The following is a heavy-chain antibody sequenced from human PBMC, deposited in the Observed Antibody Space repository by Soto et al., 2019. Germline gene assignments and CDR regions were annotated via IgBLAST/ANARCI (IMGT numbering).Heavy chain of an antibody. D-gene: IGHD2-21*02. CDR3: STGSHIVVVTAIDY. CDR2: IKSKTDGGTT. J-gene: IGHJ4*02. V-gene: IGHV3-15*01. Sequence: GGSLRLSCAASGFTFSNAWMSWVRQAPGKGLEWVGRIKSKTDGGTTDYAAPVKGRFTISRDDSKNTLYLQMNSLKTEDTAVEYCSTGSHIVVVTAIDYWGQGTLVTVSS. CDR1: GFTFSNAW.